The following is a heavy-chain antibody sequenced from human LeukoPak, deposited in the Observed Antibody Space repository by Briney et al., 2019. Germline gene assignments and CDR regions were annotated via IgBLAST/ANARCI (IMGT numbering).Heavy chain of an antibody. CDR3: ARAGGGYNYYDY. Sequence: PGGSPRLSCAASGFTFSSYSMNWVRQTPGKGLEWISYITSSSSTIYYADSVKGRFTISRDNAKNSLYLQMNSLGVEDTAVYYCARAGGGYNYYDYWGQGTLVTVSS. V-gene: IGHV3-48*01. D-gene: IGHD5-24*01. CDR2: ITSSSSTI. CDR1: GFTFSSYS. J-gene: IGHJ4*02.